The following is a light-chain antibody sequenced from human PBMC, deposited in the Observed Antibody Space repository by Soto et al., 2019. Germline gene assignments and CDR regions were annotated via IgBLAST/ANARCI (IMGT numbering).Light chain of an antibody. CDR2: GAS. Sequence: EIVMTQSPATLSLSPGERAALSCRASQGISSELAWYQQKPGQPTRLLIYGASTRATGVPARFTGSGSGSDFTLTISGLQSEDFAVYYCQQGHNWPLTFGQGTRLEI. J-gene: IGKJ2*01. CDR3: QQGHNWPLT. CDR1: QGISSE. V-gene: IGKV3-15*01.